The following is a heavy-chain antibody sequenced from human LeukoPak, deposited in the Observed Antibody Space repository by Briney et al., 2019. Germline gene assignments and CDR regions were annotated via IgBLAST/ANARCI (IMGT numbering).Heavy chain of an antibody. V-gene: IGHV3-15*01. CDR3: TTVSGQWQASGW. CDR2: IKFKTDGGTT. J-gene: IGHJ4*02. Sequence: GGSLRLSCAASGFTFSNAWMSWVRQAPGKGLEWVGRIKFKTDGGTTDYAAPVKGRFTISRDDSKNTLYLQMNSLKIEDTAVYYCTTVSGQWQASGWWGQGTLVTVSS. D-gene: IGHD6-19*01. CDR1: GFTFSNAW.